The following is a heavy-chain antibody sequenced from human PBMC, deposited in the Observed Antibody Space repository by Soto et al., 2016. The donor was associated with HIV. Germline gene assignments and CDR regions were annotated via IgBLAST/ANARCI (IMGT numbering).Heavy chain of an antibody. Sequence: QVQLLESGGGVVQPGRSLRLSCEGLGFNFNNYAMHWVRQAPGKGLEWVAVISYDGSDKHYADSVKGRFTISRDNSKTTLYLQMNRLRLEDTAVYYCARDTPHYYGGYSLDYWGQGSRVTVSS. V-gene: IGHV3-30*04. CDR2: ISYDGSDK. CDR3: ARDTPHYYGGYSLDY. CDR1: GFNFNNYA. J-gene: IGHJ4*02. D-gene: IGHD3-10*01.